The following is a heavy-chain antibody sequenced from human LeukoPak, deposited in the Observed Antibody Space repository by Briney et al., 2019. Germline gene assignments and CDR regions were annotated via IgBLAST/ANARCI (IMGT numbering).Heavy chain of an antibody. D-gene: IGHD2-15*01. CDR2: IKQDGSDK. J-gene: IGHJ3*02. CDR1: GFTFSSYY. Sequence: PGGSLRLSCAASGFTFSSYYMTWVRQAPGKGLEWVANIKQDGSDKAHVDSVKGRFTDSRDKAKNSLYLQMNSLRAEDTAVYYCARESRLGYCSGGNCYYQDDAFDIWGQGTMVTVSS. CDR3: ARESRLGYCSGGNCYYQDDAFDI. V-gene: IGHV3-7*01.